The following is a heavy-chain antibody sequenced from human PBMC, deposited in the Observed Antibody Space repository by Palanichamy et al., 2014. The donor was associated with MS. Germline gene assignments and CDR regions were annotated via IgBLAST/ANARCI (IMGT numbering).Heavy chain of an antibody. CDR1: GYTFTDSF. Sequence: EVLLVQSGAEVKKPGTAVRISCRASGYTFTDSFLHWVKQAPGEGLMWVGLVDPEDGETKYAEELQGRVTMTADTSTYTAYMELSSLRSDDTAVYYCTTRRSLDNWGQGTLVTVSS. CDR2: VDPEDGET. J-gene: IGHJ4*02. CDR3: TTRRSLDN. D-gene: IGHD3-10*01. V-gene: IGHV1-69-2*01.